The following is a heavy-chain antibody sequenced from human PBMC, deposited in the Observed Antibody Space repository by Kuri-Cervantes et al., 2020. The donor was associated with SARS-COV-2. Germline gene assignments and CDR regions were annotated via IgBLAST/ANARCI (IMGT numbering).Heavy chain of an antibody. CDR2: ISYDGSNK. J-gene: IGHJ4*02. D-gene: IGHD1-1*01. CDR3: VRDGDHWNFDY. CDR1: GFTFSSYA. Sequence: GGSLRLSCAASGFTFSSYAMHWVRRAPGKGLEWVAVISYDGSNKYYADSVKGRFTLSRDNAKNMLFLQMNSLRAEDTAVYYCVRDGDHWNFDYWGQGTLVTVSS. V-gene: IGHV3-30-3*01.